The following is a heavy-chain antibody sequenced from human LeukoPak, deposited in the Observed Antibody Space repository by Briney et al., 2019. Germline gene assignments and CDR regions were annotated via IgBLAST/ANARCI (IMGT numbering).Heavy chain of an antibody. Sequence: PGGSLRLSCAASGFTFSSYAMHWVRQAPGKGVEWVAVISYDGSNKYYADSVKGRFTISRDNSKNTLYLQMNSLRAEDTAVYYCARDLLVPAANGNWFDPWGQGTLVTVSS. V-gene: IGHV3-30-3*01. CDR2: ISYDGSNK. CDR3: ARDLLVPAANGNWFDP. CDR1: GFTFSSYA. J-gene: IGHJ5*02. D-gene: IGHD2-2*01.